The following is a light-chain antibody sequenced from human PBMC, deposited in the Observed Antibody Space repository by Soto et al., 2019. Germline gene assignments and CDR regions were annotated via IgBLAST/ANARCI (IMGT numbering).Light chain of an antibody. J-gene: IGKJ1*01. CDR2: AAS. V-gene: IGKV1-6*01. Sequence: AIQLTQSPSSLSASVGDRVTTTCRASQGIRNDLGWYQQKPGKAPKLLIYAASSLQSGVPSRFSGSGSGTDFTLTIGNLHPEDFAIYYCKQSYSSQWTFGQGTKVDIK. CDR3: KQSYSSQWT. CDR1: QGIRND.